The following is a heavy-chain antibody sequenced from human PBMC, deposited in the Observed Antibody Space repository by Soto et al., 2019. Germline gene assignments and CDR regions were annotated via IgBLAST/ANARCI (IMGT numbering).Heavy chain of an antibody. CDR3: ARGGDFWSGYLGGMDV. CDR1: GGSISSYY. J-gene: IGHJ6*02. Sequence: PSETLSLTCTVSGGSISSYYWSWIRQPPGKGLEWIGYIYYSGSTNYNPSLKSRVTISVDTSKNQFSLKLSSVTAADTAVYYCARGGDFWSGYLGGMDVWGRGATVTVSS. V-gene: IGHV4-59*01. CDR2: IYYSGST. D-gene: IGHD3-3*01.